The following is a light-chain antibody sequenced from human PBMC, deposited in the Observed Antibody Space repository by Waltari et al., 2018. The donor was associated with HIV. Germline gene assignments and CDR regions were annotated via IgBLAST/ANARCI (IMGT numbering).Light chain of an antibody. J-gene: IGLJ1*01. Sequence: QSVLTQPPSASGTPGQRVTISCSGSSSNIGSNYGYWYQQLPGTAPKLLIYRNKQRPSGVPDRVAGSKAGTSASLAISGLRSEDEADYYCAAWDDSLSGYVFGTGTKVTVL. CDR3: AAWDDSLSGYV. V-gene: IGLV1-47*01. CDR1: SSNIGSNY. CDR2: RNK.